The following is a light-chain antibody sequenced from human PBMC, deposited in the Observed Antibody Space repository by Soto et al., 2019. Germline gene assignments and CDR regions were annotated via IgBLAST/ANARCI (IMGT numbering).Light chain of an antibody. V-gene: IGKV3-15*01. CDR1: QSVSGS. Sequence: EVDLTQSPATLSVSPGESATLSCRASQSVSGSVAWYLQKPGQAPRLLIYTTSNRATGVPARFSGSGFGTEFTLTISSLQSEDFAVYYCQQYSQWPRTFGQGTKVEIK. CDR2: TTS. J-gene: IGKJ1*01. CDR3: QQYSQWPRT.